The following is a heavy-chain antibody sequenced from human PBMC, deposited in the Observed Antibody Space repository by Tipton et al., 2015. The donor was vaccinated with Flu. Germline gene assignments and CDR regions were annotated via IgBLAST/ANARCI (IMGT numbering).Heavy chain of an antibody. J-gene: IGHJ4*02. D-gene: IGHD5-12*01. V-gene: IGHV3-23*01. CDR2: ISNSGRST. CDR1: GFTFSRYA. CDR3: AKVIPEIVAGLDS. Sequence: GSLRLSCAASGFTFSRYAMSWVRLAPGRGLEWVSSISNSGRSTYYADSVKGRFTISRDYSKVYLQMNSLRAEDTAIYYCAKVIPEIVAGLDSWGQGTLVTVSS.